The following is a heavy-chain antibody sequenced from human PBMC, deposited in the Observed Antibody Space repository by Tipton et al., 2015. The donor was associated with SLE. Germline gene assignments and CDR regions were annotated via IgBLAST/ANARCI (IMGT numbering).Heavy chain of an antibody. CDR2: ISAYNGNT. J-gene: IGHJ6*02. CDR1: GYTFTSYG. CDR3: AGGGYCSSTSCSYYCYYGMDV. Sequence: QSGAEVKKPGASVKVSCKASGYTFTSYGISWVRQAPGQGLEWMGWISAYNGNTNYAQKLQGRVTMTTDTSTSTAYMELRSLRSDDPAVYYGAGGGYCSSTSCSYYCYYGMDVWGQGTTVTVSS. V-gene: IGHV1-18*01. D-gene: IGHD2-2*01.